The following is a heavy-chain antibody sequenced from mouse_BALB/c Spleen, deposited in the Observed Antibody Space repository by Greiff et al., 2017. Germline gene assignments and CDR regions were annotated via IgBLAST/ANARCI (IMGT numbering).Heavy chain of an antibody. CDR1: GYSITSCYS. Sequence: VQLKESGPDLVKPSQSLSLTCTVTGYSITSCYSWHWIRQFPGNKLEWMGYIHYSGSTNYNPSLKSRISITRDTSKNQFFLQLNSVTTEDTATYYCARGGYYGNPLAYWGQGTLVTVSA. CDR3: ARGGYYGNPLAY. CDR2: IHYSGST. D-gene: IGHD2-1*01. V-gene: IGHV3-1*02. J-gene: IGHJ3*01.